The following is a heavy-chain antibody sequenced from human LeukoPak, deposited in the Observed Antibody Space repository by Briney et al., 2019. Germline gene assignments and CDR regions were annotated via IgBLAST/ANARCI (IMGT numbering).Heavy chain of an antibody. J-gene: IGHJ2*01. CDR3: ARETLAYCGGDCGWYFDL. Sequence: PGGSLRLSCAASGFTFSSYAMSWVRQAPGKGLEWVSAISGSGGSTYYANSVKGRFTISRDNSKNTLYLQMNSLRAEDTAVYYCARETLAYCGGDCGWYFDLWGRGTLVTVSS. CDR2: ISGSGGST. D-gene: IGHD2-21*02. V-gene: IGHV3-23*01. CDR1: GFTFSSYA.